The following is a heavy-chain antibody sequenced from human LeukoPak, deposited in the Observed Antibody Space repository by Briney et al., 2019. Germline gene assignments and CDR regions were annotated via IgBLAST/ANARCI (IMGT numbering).Heavy chain of an antibody. J-gene: IGHJ3*02. CDR2: ISSGSTYM. D-gene: IGHD6-6*01. CDR1: GLTFSSYS. V-gene: IGHV3-21*01. Sequence: GGSLRLSCAASGLTFSSYSMNWVRQAPGKGLEWVSSISSGSTYMYYADSVKGRFTISRDNAQNSMYLQMNSLRAEDTAVYYCGRVGGRSKAAKGDAFDIWGQGTMVTVSS. CDR3: GRVGGRSKAAKGDAFDI.